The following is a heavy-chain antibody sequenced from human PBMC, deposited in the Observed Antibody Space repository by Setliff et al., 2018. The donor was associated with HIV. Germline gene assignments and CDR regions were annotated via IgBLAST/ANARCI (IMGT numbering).Heavy chain of an antibody. Sequence: TSETLSLTCTVSGDSITRGSYYWSWIRQPAGKGLEWIGHIYTSGKTHYSPSLKSRITISADTSKNQLSLNLSSVTAADTAVYYCARDRLDYYDSSGYLDWYFDLWGRGTLVTVSS. CDR2: IYTSGKT. CDR3: ARDRLDYYDSSGYLDWYFDL. J-gene: IGHJ2*01. D-gene: IGHD3-22*01. V-gene: IGHV4-61*09. CDR1: GDSITRGSYY.